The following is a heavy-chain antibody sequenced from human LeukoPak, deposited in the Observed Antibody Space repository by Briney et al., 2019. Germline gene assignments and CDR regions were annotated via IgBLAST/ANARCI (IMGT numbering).Heavy chain of an antibody. Sequence: GGSLRLSCAASGFTFDDYAMHWVRQAPGKGLEGVSGISWNSGSIGYADSVKGRLTISRDNAKKSLYLQMNSLRAEDTDLYYCAKDTHRYSYGRTPFDYWGQGTLVTVSS. CDR1: GFTFDDYA. CDR3: AKDTHRYSYGRTPFDY. V-gene: IGHV3-9*01. CDR2: ISWNSGSI. J-gene: IGHJ4*02. D-gene: IGHD5-18*01.